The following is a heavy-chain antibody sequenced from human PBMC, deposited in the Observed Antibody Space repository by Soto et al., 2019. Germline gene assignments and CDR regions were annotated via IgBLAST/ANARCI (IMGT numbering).Heavy chain of an antibody. D-gene: IGHD3-16*01. V-gene: IGHV1-69*02. CDR1: GGTFSSYT. CDR2: IIPILGIA. CDR3: VGDVYKQGYYGMDV. Sequence: QVQLVQSGAEVKKPGSSVKVSCKASGGTFSSYTISWVRQAPGQGLEWMGRIIPILGIANYAQKFQGRVTITGDKSTRTAYMELSSLRSEDTAVYYCVGDVYKQGYYGMDVWGQGTTVTVSS. J-gene: IGHJ6*02.